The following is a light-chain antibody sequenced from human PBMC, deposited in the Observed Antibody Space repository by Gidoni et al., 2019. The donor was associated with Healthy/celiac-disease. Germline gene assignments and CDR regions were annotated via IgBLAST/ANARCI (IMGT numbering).Light chain of an antibody. Sequence: DIQMTQSPSTLSASVGDRATITCRASQSISSWLAWYQQKPGKAPKLLIYKASSLESGVPSRFSGSGSGTEFTLTISSLQPDDFATYYCQQYNSYWRTFGQGTKVEIK. CDR3: QQYNSYWRT. J-gene: IGKJ1*01. CDR2: KAS. V-gene: IGKV1-5*03. CDR1: QSISSW.